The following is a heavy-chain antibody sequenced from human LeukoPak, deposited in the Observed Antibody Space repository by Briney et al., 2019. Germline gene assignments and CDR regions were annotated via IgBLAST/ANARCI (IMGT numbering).Heavy chain of an antibody. V-gene: IGHV3-66*01. J-gene: IGHJ4*02. CDR2: LYSGGTT. Sequence: GGSLRPSCVISGFSFTHNYMSWVRQAPGKGLEWVSVLYSGGTTSYADSVKGRFTISRDSFNDTLYLQMNNLRAEDTALYYCAKATTVTYTTPFDFWGQGILVIVSS. CDR3: AKATTVTYTTPFDF. CDR1: GFSFTHNY. D-gene: IGHD4-17*01.